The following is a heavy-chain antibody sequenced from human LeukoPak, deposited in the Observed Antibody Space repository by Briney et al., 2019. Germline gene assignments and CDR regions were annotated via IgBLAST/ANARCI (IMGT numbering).Heavy chain of an antibody. CDR2: IYLGDSDT. Sequence: GEPLKISCKGSGYTFTNYWIGWVRQMPGKGLERMGIIYLGDSDTRYSPSFQGQVTISADKSINTVYLQWSSLKASDSAIYYYARHPGNFYYYMDVWGKGTTVTVS. V-gene: IGHV5-51*01. D-gene: IGHD1-14*01. J-gene: IGHJ6*03. CDR1: GYTFTNYW. CDR3: ARHPGNFYYYMDV.